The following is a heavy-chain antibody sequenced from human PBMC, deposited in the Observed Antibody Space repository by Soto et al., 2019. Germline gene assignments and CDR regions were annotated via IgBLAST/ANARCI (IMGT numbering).Heavy chain of an antibody. J-gene: IGHJ3*02. D-gene: IGHD3-10*01. V-gene: IGHV4-59*08. CDR2: IYYSGST. Sequence: LTCTVSGGSISSYYWSWIRQPPGKGLEWIGYIYYSGSTNYNPSLKSRVTISVDTSKNQFSLKLSSVTAADTAVYYCARHPPLRMVRGVWAFGIWGQGTMVTVSS. CDR1: GGSISSYY. CDR3: ARHPPLRMVRGVWAFGI.